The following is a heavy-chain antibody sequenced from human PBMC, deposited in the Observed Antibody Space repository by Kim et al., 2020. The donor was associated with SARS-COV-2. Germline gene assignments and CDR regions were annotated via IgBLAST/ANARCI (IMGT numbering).Heavy chain of an antibody. J-gene: IGHJ5*02. Sequence: GESLKISCKGSGYSFTSYWISWVRQMPGKGLEWMGRIDPSDSYTNYSPSFQGHVTISADKSISTAYLQWSSLKASDTAMYYCARHHPAAGTMGHQNWFDPWGQGTLVTVSS. V-gene: IGHV5-10-1*01. CDR3: ARHHPAAGTMGHQNWFDP. CDR1: GYSFTSYW. D-gene: IGHD6-13*01. CDR2: IDPSDSYT.